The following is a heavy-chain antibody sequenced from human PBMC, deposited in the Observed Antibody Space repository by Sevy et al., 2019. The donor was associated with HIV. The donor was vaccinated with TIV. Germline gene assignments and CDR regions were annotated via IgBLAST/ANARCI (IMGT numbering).Heavy chain of an antibody. CDR3: ARGQSTMVRGVIINPSWFDP. D-gene: IGHD3-10*01. Sequence: ASVKVSCKASGYTFTSYDINWVRQATGQGLEWMGWMNPNSGNTGYAQKFQGRVTMTRNTSISTAYMELSSLRSEDTAVYYCARGQSTMVRGVIINPSWFDPWGQGTLVIVSS. CDR2: MNPNSGNT. CDR1: GYTFTSYD. J-gene: IGHJ5*02. V-gene: IGHV1-8*01.